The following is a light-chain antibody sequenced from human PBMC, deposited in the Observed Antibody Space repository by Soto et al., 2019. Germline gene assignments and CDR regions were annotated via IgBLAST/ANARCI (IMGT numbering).Light chain of an antibody. V-gene: IGKV1-5*01. CDR2: DAS. J-gene: IGKJ2*01. Sequence: GDRVTITCRASQRISSWLAWYQQKPGKAPTLLIYDASSLESGVPSRFSGSGSGTEFTLTISSLQPDDFATYYCQQYNSYSYTFGQGTKLEIK. CDR1: QRISSW. CDR3: QQYNSYSYT.